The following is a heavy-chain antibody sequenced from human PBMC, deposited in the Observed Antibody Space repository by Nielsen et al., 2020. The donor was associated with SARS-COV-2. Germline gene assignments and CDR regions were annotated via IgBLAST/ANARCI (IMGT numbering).Heavy chain of an antibody. CDR2: IKSDGSGT. Sequence: GGSLRLSCAASGFTFSIYWIHWVRQAPGKGLAWVSRIKSDGSGTIYADSVKGRFTISRDNAKNSLYLQMNSLRAEDTAMYYCARNFYGSGSYPFDPWGQGTLVTVSS. D-gene: IGHD3-10*01. CDR3: ARNFYGSGSYPFDP. J-gene: IGHJ5*02. V-gene: IGHV3-74*01. CDR1: GFTFSIYW.